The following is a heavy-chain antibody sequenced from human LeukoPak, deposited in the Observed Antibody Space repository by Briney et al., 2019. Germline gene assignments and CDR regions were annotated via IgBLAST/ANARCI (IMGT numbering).Heavy chain of an antibody. Sequence: GGSLRPSCAASGFTFSSYGMHWVRQAPGKGLEWVAVIWYDGSNKYYADSVKGRFTISRDNSKNTLYLQMNSLRAEDTAVYYCARGGFGEDYYYYGMDVWGQGTTVTVSS. D-gene: IGHD3-10*01. V-gene: IGHV3-33*08. CDR2: IWYDGSNK. CDR1: GFTFSSYG. J-gene: IGHJ6*02. CDR3: ARGGFGEDYYYYGMDV.